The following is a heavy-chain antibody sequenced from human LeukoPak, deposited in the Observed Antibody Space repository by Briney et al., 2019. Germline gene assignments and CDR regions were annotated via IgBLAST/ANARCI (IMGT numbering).Heavy chain of an antibody. Sequence: SETLSLTCAVYGGSFSGYYWSWIRQPPGKGLEWIGEINHSGSTNYNPSLKSRVTISVDTSKNQFSLKLSSVTAADTAVYYCARRGALRYHDSSGYYSTWGQGTLVTVSS. D-gene: IGHD3-22*01. V-gene: IGHV4-34*01. CDR1: GGSFSGYY. J-gene: IGHJ5*02. CDR3: ARRGALRYHDSSGYYST. CDR2: INHSGST.